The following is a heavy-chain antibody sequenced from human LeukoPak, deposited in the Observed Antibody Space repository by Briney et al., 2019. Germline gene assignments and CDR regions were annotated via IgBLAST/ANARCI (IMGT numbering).Heavy chain of an antibody. Sequence: PGGSLRLSCAASGFTFSSYSMNWVRQAPGKGLEWVSSISSSSSYIYYADSVKGRFTISRDNAKNSLYLQMNSLRAEDTAVYYCARAGNDYSNWFDPWGQGTLVTVSS. CDR3: ARAGNDYSNWFDP. V-gene: IGHV3-21*01. D-gene: IGHD4-11*01. CDR2: ISSSSSYI. CDR1: GFTFSSYS. J-gene: IGHJ5*02.